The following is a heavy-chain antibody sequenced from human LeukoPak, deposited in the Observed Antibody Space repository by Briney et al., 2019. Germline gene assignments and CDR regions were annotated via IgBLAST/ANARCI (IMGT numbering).Heavy chain of an antibody. CDR1: GFTFSSYE. D-gene: IGHD3-3*01. CDR3: ASIGVVISTYYYCGMDV. V-gene: IGHV3-48*03. CDR2: ISSSGSTI. J-gene: IGHJ6*02. Sequence: GGSLRLSCAASGFTFSSYEMNWVRQAPGKGLEWVSYISSSGSTIYYADSVKGRFTISRDNAKNSLYLQMNSLRAEDTAVYYCASIGVVISTYYYCGMDVWGQGTTVTVSS.